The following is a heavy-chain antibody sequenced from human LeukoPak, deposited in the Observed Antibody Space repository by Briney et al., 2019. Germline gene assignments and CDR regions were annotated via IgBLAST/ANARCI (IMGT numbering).Heavy chain of an antibody. CDR1: GYSFTSYW. CDR3: ARHGAGDSSGRGFDP. Sequence: GESLKISCKGSGYSFTSYWIGWARQMPGKGLEWMGIIYPGDSDTRYSPSFQGQVTISADKSISTAYLQWSSLKASDTATYYCARHGAGDSSGRGFDPWGQGTLVTVSS. V-gene: IGHV5-51*01. CDR2: IYPGDSDT. D-gene: IGHD6-19*01. J-gene: IGHJ5*02.